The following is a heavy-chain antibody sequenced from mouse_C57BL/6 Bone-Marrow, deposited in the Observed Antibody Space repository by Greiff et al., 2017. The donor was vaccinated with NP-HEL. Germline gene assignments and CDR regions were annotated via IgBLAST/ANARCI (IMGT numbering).Heavy chain of an antibody. CDR1: GFTFSSYA. Sequence: EVKLMESGGGLVKPGGSLKLSCAASGFTFSSYAMSWVRQTPEKRLEWVATISDGGSYTYYPDNVKGRFTISRDNATNNLYLQMSHLKSEDTAMYYCARDRGAMDYWGQGTSVTVSS. CDR2: ISDGGSYT. D-gene: IGHD3-3*01. J-gene: IGHJ4*01. V-gene: IGHV5-4*01. CDR3: ARDRGAMDY.